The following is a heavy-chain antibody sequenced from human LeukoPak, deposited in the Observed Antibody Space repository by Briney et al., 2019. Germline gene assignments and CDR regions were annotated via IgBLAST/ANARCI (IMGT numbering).Heavy chain of an antibody. V-gene: IGHV3-7*03. Sequence: GGSLRLSCAASGFTFSSYAMHWVRQAPGKGLEWVANIKQDGSEKNYVDSVKGRFSISRDNAKNSLYLQMNSLRAEDTAVYYCARHSNGWSEGTYWGQGTLVTVTS. CDR2: IKQDGSEK. CDR1: GFTFSSYA. D-gene: IGHD6-19*01. J-gene: IGHJ4*02. CDR3: ARHSNGWSEGTY.